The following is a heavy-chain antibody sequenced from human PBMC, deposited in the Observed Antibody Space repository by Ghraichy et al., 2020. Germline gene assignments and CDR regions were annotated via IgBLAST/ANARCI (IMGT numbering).Heavy chain of an antibody. J-gene: IGHJ4*02. CDR1: GFTFSRYW. CDR2: INSDGSST. D-gene: IGHD2-8*01. CDR3: ARDPWTNGVYDY. V-gene: IGHV3-74*01. Sequence: GESLNISCADSGFTFSRYWMHWVRQAPGKGLVWVSRINSDGSSTTYADSVKGRFTISRDNAKNTLYLQMNSLRAEDTAVYYCARDPWTNGVYDYWGQGTLVTVSS.